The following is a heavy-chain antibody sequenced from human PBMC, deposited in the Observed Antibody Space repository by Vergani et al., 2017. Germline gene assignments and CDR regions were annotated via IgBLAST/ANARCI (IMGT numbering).Heavy chain of an antibody. CDR1: GFTFSSYA. CDR2: IGTAGDT. CDR3: ARALRDGGAFDI. V-gene: IGHV3-13*01. J-gene: IGHJ3*02. D-gene: IGHD3-16*01. Sequence: EVQLVESGGGLVQTGGSLRLSCAASGFTFSSYAMHWVRQATGKGLEWVSAIGTAGDTYYPGSVKARFTISRENAKNSLYLQMNSLGAGDTAVYYCARALRDGGAFDIWGQGTMVTVSS.